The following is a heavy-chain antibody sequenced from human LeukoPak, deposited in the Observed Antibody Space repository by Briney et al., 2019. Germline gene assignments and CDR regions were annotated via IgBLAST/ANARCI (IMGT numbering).Heavy chain of an antibody. CDR3: ARGGRRFLEWLPDY. D-gene: IGHD3-3*01. CDR2: FYYTGDT. V-gene: IGHV4-39*07. Sequence: SETLSLTCTVSGGSISSNSYYWGWIRQPPGKGLEWIGSFYYTGDTYYNPSLQSRVTMSVDTSKNQFSLKLSSLTAADTAVYYCARGGRRFLEWLPDYWGQGTLVTVSS. CDR1: GGSISSNSYY. J-gene: IGHJ4*02.